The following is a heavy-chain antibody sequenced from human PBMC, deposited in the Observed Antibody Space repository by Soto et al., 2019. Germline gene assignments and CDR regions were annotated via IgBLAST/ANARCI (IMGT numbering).Heavy chain of an antibody. CDR3: ARGPDLYYYDSSGYGNWFDP. Sequence: VGSLRVSCAASGFTFSSYAMHWVRQAPGKGLEWVAVISYDGSNKYYADSVKGRFTISRDNSKNTLYLQMNSLRAEDTAVYYCARGPDLYYYDSSGYGNWFDPWGQGTLVTVSS. V-gene: IGHV3-30-3*01. J-gene: IGHJ5*02. CDR1: GFTFSSYA. D-gene: IGHD3-22*01. CDR2: ISYDGSNK.